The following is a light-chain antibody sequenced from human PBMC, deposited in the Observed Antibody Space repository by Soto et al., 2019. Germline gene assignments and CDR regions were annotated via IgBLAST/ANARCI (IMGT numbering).Light chain of an antibody. V-gene: IGKV1-39*01. CDR1: QSINTY. CDR3: QESYSTPRT. CDR2: GSS. J-gene: IGKJ2*01. Sequence: DIQMTQSPSSLSASVADRVTITCRASQSINTYLNWYQQTSGKAPNLLIYGSSNLESGVPSRFSSSGSGTHFTLTVSSLQPEDFATYYCQESYSTPRTFGQGTKLEIK.